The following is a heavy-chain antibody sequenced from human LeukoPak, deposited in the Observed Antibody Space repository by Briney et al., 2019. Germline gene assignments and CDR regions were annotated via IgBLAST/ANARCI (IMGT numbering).Heavy chain of an antibody. CDR3: VKDLTGTWSFDY. CDR1: GFTFSNHF. V-gene: IGHV3-64D*06. CDR2: IGPNGAST. D-gene: IGHD3-9*01. Sequence: GGSLRLSCSTSGFTFSNHFMHWVRQAPGKGLEYVSSIGPNGASTLYADSVKGRFTISRDNSKNALYLQLASLRLEDTALYYCVKDLTGTWSFDYWGQGTLVTVSS. J-gene: IGHJ4*02.